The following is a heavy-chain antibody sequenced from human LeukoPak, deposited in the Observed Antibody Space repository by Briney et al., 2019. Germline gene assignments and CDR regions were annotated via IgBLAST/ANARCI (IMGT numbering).Heavy chain of an antibody. J-gene: IGHJ4*02. V-gene: IGHV3-15*01. D-gene: IGHD7-27*01. Sequence: GGSLRLSCAGSGFYFINSWISWVRQPPGKGLEWVGHIKRKSDDETTNYAAPVKGRFSISRDDSKNTVYLQMNSLRIEDTGVYYCTTSGGNWDYFDYWGQGTLVTVSS. CDR3: TTSGGNWDYFDY. CDR1: GFYFINSW. CDR2: IKRKSDDETT.